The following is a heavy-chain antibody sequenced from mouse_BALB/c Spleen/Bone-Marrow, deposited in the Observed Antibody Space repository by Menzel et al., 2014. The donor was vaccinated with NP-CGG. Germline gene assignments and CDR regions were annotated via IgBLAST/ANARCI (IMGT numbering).Heavy chain of an antibody. Sequence: VQLKHSGTVLARPGASVKMSCKASGYTLTSYWMHWVQQRPGQGLEWIGVIYPGNSDTSYNQKFKGKAKLTAVTSTSIAYMELSSLTTEDCAVYYCTHDYDYYALNYWGQGTSVTVSS. V-gene: IGHV1-5*01. CDR3: THDYDYYALNY. D-gene: IGHD2-4*01. CDR2: IYPGNSDT. CDR1: GYTLTSYW. J-gene: IGHJ4*01.